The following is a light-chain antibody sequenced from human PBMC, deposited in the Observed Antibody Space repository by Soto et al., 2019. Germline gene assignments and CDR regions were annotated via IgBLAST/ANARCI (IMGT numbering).Light chain of an antibody. CDR2: SSS. Sequence: DIQMTQSPSSLSVFVGDRVTITCRASQSINTYLNWYQQKPGKAPKLLIYSSSNLQSGVSSRFSGSGFGTEFTLTISGLQPEDFAKYYCQQSYITPYTFGQGTKLEIK. J-gene: IGKJ2*01. CDR1: QSINTY. V-gene: IGKV1-39*01. CDR3: QQSYITPYT.